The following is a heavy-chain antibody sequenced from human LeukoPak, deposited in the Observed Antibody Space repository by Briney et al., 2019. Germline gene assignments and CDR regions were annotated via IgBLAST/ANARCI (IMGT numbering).Heavy chain of an antibody. CDR1: GFTFSGFW. CDR3: ARDAYYGSGKFDY. V-gene: IGHV3-7*03. D-gene: IGHD3-10*01. Sequence: GGSLRLSCAVSGFTFSGFWMSWSRQAPGKGLEWVASINSDGSEGYYADVVKGRFTISRDNAKNSLYLQINSLRAEDTAVYYCARDAYYGSGKFDYWGQGTLVTVSS. CDR2: INSDGSEG. J-gene: IGHJ4*02.